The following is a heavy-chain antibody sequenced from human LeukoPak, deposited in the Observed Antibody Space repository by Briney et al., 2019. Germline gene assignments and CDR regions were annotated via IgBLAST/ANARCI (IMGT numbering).Heavy chain of an antibody. CDR3: ARDLDTRSSYGFAY. CDR2: ISGSDGST. CDR1: GFSFSKHA. V-gene: IGHV3-23*01. J-gene: IGHJ4*02. D-gene: IGHD5-18*01. Sequence: GGSLRLSCAASGFSFSKHALTWVRQAPGKGLEWVSGISGSDGSTYYAESVKGRFSISRDSSKSTLYLQMNSLRAEDTAVYYCARDLDTRSSYGFAYWGQGTLVTVSS.